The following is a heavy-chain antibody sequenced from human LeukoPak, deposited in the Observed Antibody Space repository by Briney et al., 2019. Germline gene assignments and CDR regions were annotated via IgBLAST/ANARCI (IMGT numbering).Heavy chain of an antibody. D-gene: IGHD1-1*01. V-gene: IGHV3-30*18. CDR1: GFTFSSYG. CDR2: ISYDGSNK. Sequence: PGRSLRLSRAASGFTFSSYGMHWVRQAPGKGLEWVAVISYDGSNKYYADSVKGRFTISSDKSKNILFLQMNSLRAEDTALYYCAKGQETESRLDSWGQGTLVTVSS. CDR3: AKGQETESRLDS. J-gene: IGHJ4*02.